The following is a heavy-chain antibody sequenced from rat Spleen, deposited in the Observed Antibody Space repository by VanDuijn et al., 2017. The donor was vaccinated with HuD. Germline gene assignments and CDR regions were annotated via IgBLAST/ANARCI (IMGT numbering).Heavy chain of an antibody. CDR3: TRGYYFDY. CDR1: GITFTNYD. V-gene: IGHV5-29*01. J-gene: IGHJ2*01. Sequence: EVQLVESGGGLVQPGRSLKLSCAASGITFTNYDMAWVRQAPTKGLEWVATISYDGSTPYYRDSVKGRFTISRDNARSTLYLHMDSLRSDDTATYYCTRGYYFDYWGQGVMVTVSS. CDR2: ISYDGSTP.